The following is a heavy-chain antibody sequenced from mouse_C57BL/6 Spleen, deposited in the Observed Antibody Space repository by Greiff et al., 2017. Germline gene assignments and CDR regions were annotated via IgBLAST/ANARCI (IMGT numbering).Heavy chain of an antibody. Sequence: VKLQQPGAELVKPGASVKLSCKASGYTFTSYWMHWVKQRPGQGLEWIGMIHPNSGSTNYNEKFKSKATLTVDKSSSTAYMQLSSLTSEDSAVYYCAKDPYYYGSSYYAMDYWGQGTSVTVSS. CDR3: AKDPYYYGSSYYAMDY. CDR1: GYTFTSYW. D-gene: IGHD1-1*01. V-gene: IGHV1-64*01. J-gene: IGHJ4*01. CDR2: IHPNSGST.